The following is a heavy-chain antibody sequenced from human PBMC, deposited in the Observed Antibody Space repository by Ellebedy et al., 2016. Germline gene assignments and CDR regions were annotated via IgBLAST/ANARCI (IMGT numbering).Heavy chain of an antibody. Sequence: GGSLRLXCKGSGYSFTSYWIGWVRQMPGKGLEWMGIIYPGDSDTRYSPSFQGQVTISADKSISTAYLQWSSLKASDTAMYYCATGIVVVPAAWFDYWGQGTLVTVSS. J-gene: IGHJ4*02. CDR3: ATGIVVVPAAWFDY. CDR2: IYPGDSDT. D-gene: IGHD2-2*01. V-gene: IGHV5-51*01. CDR1: GYSFTSYW.